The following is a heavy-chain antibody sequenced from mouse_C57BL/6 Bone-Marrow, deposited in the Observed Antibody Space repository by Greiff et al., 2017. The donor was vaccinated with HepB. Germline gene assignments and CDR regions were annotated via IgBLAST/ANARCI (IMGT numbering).Heavy chain of an antibody. CDR3: ARSRFTTVGDFDV. V-gene: IGHV3-8*01. J-gene: IGHJ1*03. Sequence: EVQLVESGPGLAKPSQTLSLTCSVTGYSITSDYWNWIRKFPGNKLEYMGYISYSGSTYYNPSLKSRISITRDTSKNQYYLQLNSVTTGDTATYYCARSRFTTVGDFDVWGTGTTVTVSS. CDR2: ISYSGST. CDR1: GYSITSDY. D-gene: IGHD1-1*01.